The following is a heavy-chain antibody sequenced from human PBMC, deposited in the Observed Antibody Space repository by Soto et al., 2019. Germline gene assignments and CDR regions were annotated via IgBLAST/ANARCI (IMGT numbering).Heavy chain of an antibody. CDR1: GYSFTSYW. J-gene: IGHJ6*02. CDR3: ARRGYSGYDFLYYYYGMDV. D-gene: IGHD5-12*01. V-gene: IGHV5-51*01. CDR2: IYPGDSDT. Sequence: LGESLKISCKGSGYSFTSYWIGWVRQMPGKGLEWMGIIYPGDSDTRYSPSFQGQVTISADKSISTAYLQWSSLKASDTAMYYCARRGYSGYDFLYYYYGMDVWGQGTTVTVSS.